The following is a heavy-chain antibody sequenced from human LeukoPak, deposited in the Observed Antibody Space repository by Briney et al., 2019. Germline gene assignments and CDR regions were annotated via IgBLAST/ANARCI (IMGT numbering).Heavy chain of an antibody. V-gene: IGHV3-21*01. CDR3: ARVDPYGSSSFFDY. CDR1: GFTFSSYS. D-gene: IGHD2-2*01. J-gene: IGHJ4*02. Sequence: GGSLRLSCAASGFTFSSYSMNWVRQAPEKGLEWVSSISSSSSYIYYADSVKGRFTISRDNAKNSLYLQMNSLRAEDTAVYYCARVDPYGSSSFFDYWGQGTLVTVSS. CDR2: ISSSSSYI.